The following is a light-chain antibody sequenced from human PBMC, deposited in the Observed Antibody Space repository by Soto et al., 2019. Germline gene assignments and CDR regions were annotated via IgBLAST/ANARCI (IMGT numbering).Light chain of an antibody. CDR2: SVS. V-gene: IGKV3-20*01. J-gene: IGKJ2*01. CDR3: QQYSSSPYT. Sequence: EIVLTQSPGTLSLSPGERATLSCRASHSVSNSLAWYQQKPGQTPRLLVHSVSTRAIGIPDRFSGSGSGTDFTLTISRLEPEDFAVYYCQQYSSSPYTFGQGTELEIK. CDR1: HSVSNS.